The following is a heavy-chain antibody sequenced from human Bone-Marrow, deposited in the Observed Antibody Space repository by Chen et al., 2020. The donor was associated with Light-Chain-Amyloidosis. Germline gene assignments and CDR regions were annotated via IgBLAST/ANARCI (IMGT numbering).Heavy chain of an antibody. Sequence: GYTFPNYWIGWVRQMPGKGLEWMGVIYPDDSDARYSPSFEGQVTISADKSITTAYLQWMSLKASDTAMYYCARRRDGYNFDYWGQGTLVTVSS. CDR3: ARRRDGYNFDY. J-gene: IGHJ4*02. V-gene: IGHV5-51*01. CDR1: GYTFPNYW. CDR2: IYPDDSDA. D-gene: IGHD5-12*01.